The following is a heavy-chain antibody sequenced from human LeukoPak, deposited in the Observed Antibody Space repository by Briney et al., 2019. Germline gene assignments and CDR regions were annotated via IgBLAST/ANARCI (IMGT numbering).Heavy chain of an antibody. V-gene: IGHV3-48*01. Sequence: GGSLRLSCVVSGFTFTSYPMNWVRQAPGRGLEWLSNIRGSEADTYYADSVRGRFTISRDDAKRSVYLQMNSLRAEDTAMYYCVRDSEYAFDFWARESWSPSPQ. CDR3: VRDSEYAFDF. CDR1: GFTFTSYP. D-gene: IGHD2/OR15-2a*01. CDR2: IRGSEADT. J-gene: IGHJ4*02.